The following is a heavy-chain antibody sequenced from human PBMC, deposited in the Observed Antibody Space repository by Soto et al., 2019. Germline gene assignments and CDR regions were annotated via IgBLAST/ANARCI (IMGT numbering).Heavy chain of an antibody. J-gene: IGHJ4*02. Sequence: EVQLLESGGGLVQPGESLRLSCAASGFTFSTSAMSWVCQAPGKGLEWLSGISGSGGSADYADSVKDRFTISRDNSKDTLYLEMNSLRAEDTAIYYCALYCSEPGWQEYLDHWGQGTLVTVSS. D-gene: IGHD2-15*01. CDR3: ALYCSEPGWQEYLDH. CDR1: GFTFSTSA. V-gene: IGHV3-23*01. CDR2: ISGSGGSA.